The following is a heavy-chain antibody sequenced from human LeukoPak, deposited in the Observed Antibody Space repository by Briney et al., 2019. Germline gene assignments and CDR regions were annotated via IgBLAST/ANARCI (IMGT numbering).Heavy chain of an antibody. CDR2: IYYSGST. CDR1: GGSISSHY. J-gene: IGHJ4*02. V-gene: IGHV4-59*11. CDR3: ARVGPLWEPHGHFDY. D-gene: IGHD1-26*01. Sequence: PSETLSLTCTVSGGSISSHYWSWIRQPPGKGLEWIGYIYYSGSTNFNPSLKSRVTISVDTSKNQFSLKLSSVTAADTAVYYCARVGPLWEPHGHFDYWGQGTLVTVSS.